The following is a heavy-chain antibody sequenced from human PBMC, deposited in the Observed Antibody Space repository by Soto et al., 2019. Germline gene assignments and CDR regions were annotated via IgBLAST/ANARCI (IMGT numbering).Heavy chain of an antibody. D-gene: IGHD6-13*01. J-gene: IGHJ4*02. CDR3: AKGVCLRLSSAAAGNDY. CDR1: GFTFSSYA. CDR2: ISGSGGST. Sequence: GGSLRLSCAASGFTFSSYAMSWVRQAPGKGLEWVSAISGSGGSTYYADSVKGRFTISRDNSKNTLYLQMNSLRAEDTYVYYCAKGVCLRLSSAAAGNDYWGQGTLVTVSS. V-gene: IGHV3-23*01.